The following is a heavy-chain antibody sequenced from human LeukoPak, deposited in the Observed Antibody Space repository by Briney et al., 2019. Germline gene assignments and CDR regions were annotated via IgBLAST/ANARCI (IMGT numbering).Heavy chain of an antibody. V-gene: IGHV4-59*01. Sequence: SETLSLTCTVSGASISAYSWSWIRQPPGKGLEWIGHMLYIGSTNYNPSLKSRVTISVDTSKNQFSLKLSSVTAADTAVYCCARLQETYYGSGSYYLDVWGKGTTVTASS. CDR1: GASISAYS. CDR2: MLYIGST. J-gene: IGHJ6*03. D-gene: IGHD3-10*01. CDR3: ARLQETYYGSGSYYLDV.